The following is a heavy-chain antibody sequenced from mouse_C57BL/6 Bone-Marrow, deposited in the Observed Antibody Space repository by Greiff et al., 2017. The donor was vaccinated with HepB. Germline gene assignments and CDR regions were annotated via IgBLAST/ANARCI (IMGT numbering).Heavy chain of an antibody. J-gene: IGHJ3*01. V-gene: IGHV3-1*01. CDR1: GYSITSGYD. CDR2: ISYSGST. D-gene: IGHD1-1*01. Sequence: EVQLQESGPGMVKPSQSLSLTCTVTGYSITSGYDWHWIRHFPGNKLEWMGYISYSGSTNYNPSLKSRISITHDTSKNHFFLKLNSVTTEDTATYYCAREDYGSSFAYWGQGTLVTVSA. CDR3: AREDYGSSFAY.